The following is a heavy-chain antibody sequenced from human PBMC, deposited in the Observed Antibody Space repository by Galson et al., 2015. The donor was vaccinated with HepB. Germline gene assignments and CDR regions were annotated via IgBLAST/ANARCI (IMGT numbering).Heavy chain of an antibody. J-gene: IGHJ5*02. V-gene: IGHV7-4-1*02. CDR3: ARDSDNMHHGDWFDP. Sequence: SVKVSCKASGGTFSSYAMNWVRQAPGQGLEWMGWINTNTGNPTYAQGFTGRFVFSLDTSVSTAYLQISSLKAEDTAVYYCARDSDNMHHGDWFDPWGQGTLVTVSS. CDR1: GGTFSSYA. D-gene: IGHD2-2*01. CDR2: INTNTGNP.